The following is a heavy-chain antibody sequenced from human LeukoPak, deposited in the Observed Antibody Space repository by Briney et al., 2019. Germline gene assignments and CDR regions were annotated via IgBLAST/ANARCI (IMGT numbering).Heavy chain of an antibody. CDR1: GYTFTSYG. Sequence: ASVKVSCKASGYTFTSYGISWVRQAPGQGLEWMGWISAYNGNTNYAQKLQGRVTMTTDASTSTAYMELRSLRSDDTAVYYCARGRGYDSSGYYDYWGQGTLVTVSS. D-gene: IGHD3-22*01. V-gene: IGHV1-18*01. J-gene: IGHJ4*02. CDR2: ISAYNGNT. CDR3: ARGRGYDSSGYYDY.